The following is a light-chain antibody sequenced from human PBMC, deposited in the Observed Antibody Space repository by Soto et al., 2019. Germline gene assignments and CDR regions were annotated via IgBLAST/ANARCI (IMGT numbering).Light chain of an antibody. Sequence: EIVLTQSPGTLSLSPGERATLSCRASQSVSSSYLCWYQQKPGQAPRLLIYAATSRSTSIPARISGSGSGTNFSITISRRVPEDVAVYYCQQYGSYCRFTFGPGTKVDIK. CDR2: AAT. J-gene: IGKJ3*01. V-gene: IGKV3-20*01. CDR1: QSVSSSY. CDR3: QQYGSYCRFT.